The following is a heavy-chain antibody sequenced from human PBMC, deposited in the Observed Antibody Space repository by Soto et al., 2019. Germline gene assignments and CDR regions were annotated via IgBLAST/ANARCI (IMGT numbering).Heavy chain of an antibody. Sequence: QVQLQQWGAGLVKPSETLSLSCAVYGQSFSGHSWAWIRQPPGKGLEWIGEINESGSTYYNPSLKSRFTILTDTSKNQFSLKLSSVSAADTAAYFCASGSGIVALLGELEDVNYDYWGQGTLVNVSS. CDR1: GQSFSGHS. J-gene: IGHJ4*02. CDR3: ASGSGIVALLGELEDVNYDY. V-gene: IGHV4-34*01. CDR2: INESGST. D-gene: IGHD1-1*01.